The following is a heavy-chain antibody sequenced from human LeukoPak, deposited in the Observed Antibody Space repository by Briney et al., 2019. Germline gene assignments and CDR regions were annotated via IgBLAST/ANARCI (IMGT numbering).Heavy chain of an antibody. J-gene: IGHJ3*02. V-gene: IGHV3-7*01. CDR3: ARARGPGGTTMIVVVITRDDAFDI. CDR2: IKQDGSEK. CDR1: GFTFSSYW. Sequence: GGSLRLSCAASGFTFSSYWMSWVRQAPEKGLEWVANIKQDGSEKYYVDSVKGRFTISRDNAKNSLYLQMNSLRAEDTAVYYCARARGPGGTTMIVVVITRDDAFDIWGQGTMVTVSS. D-gene: IGHD3-22*01.